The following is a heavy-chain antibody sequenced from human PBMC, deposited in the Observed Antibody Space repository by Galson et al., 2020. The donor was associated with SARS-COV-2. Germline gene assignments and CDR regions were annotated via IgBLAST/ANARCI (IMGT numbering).Heavy chain of an antibody. Sequence: GESLKISCAASGFTFSSYGMHWVRQAPGKGLEWVAVISYDGSNKYYADSVKGRFTISRDNSKNTLYLQMNSLRAEDTAVYYCARDLPDIVVVVAAYSGGFDYWGQGTLVTVS. CDR2: ISYDGSNK. D-gene: IGHD2-15*01. J-gene: IGHJ4*02. V-gene: IGHV3-30*06. CDR3: ARDLPDIVVVVAAYSGGFDY. CDR1: GFTFSSYG.